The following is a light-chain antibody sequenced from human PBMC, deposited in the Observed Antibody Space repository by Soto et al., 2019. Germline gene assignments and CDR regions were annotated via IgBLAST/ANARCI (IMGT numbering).Light chain of an antibody. V-gene: IGKV1-39*01. Sequence: DIQMTQSPSSLSASVGDRVTITCRASQSISTCLNWYQQRPGQAPNLLIYDATTLARGVPPRFSGSGYGTDFTLTITSLQLEDFATYYCQQSDVSPRTFGQGTKVDI. CDR1: QSISTC. CDR3: QQSDVSPRT. J-gene: IGKJ1*01. CDR2: DAT.